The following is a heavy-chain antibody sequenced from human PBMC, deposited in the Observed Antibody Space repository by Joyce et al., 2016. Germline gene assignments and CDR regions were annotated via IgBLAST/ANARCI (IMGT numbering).Heavy chain of an antibody. CDR2: INPEDSDT. V-gene: IGHV5-51*01. Sequence: EVQLVQSGGEVKKPGESLKISCKGVGYSFTSYWLGWVRQMPGKGLELMGIINPEDSDTRYSPSFQGQVTISDDRSIKTAHLRWGSLRASDTAIYYCARSAVRGTLSPFFDYWGQGSLVTVSS. J-gene: IGHJ4*02. CDR1: GYSFTSYW. CDR3: ARSAVRGTLSPFFDY. D-gene: IGHD3-16*01.